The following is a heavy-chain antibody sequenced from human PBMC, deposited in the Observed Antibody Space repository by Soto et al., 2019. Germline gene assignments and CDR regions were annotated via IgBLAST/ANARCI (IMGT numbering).Heavy chain of an antibody. CDR2: INPNSGGT. J-gene: IGHJ3*02. D-gene: IGHD1-26*01. Sequence: QVQLVQSGAEVKKPGASVKVSCKASGYTFTGYYMHWVRQAPGQGLEWMGWINPNSGGTNYAQKFQGCVTMTRDTSISTAYMELSRLRSDDTAVYYCARDIWELPSPASYAFDIWGQGTMVTVSS. CDR3: ARDIWELPSPASYAFDI. V-gene: IGHV1-2*04. CDR1: GYTFTGYY.